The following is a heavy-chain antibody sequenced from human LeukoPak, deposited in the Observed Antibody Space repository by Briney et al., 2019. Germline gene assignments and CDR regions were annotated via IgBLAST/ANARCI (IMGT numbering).Heavy chain of an antibody. Sequence: GGSLRLSCAASGFTFSSYGMHWVRQAPGKGLGWGAVIWYDGSNKYYADSVKGRFTTSRDNSKNTLYLQMNSLRAEATAVYYCARDIAVAGTAILALDYWGQGTLVTVSS. CDR3: ARDIAVAGTAILALDY. V-gene: IGHV3-33*01. J-gene: IGHJ4*02. D-gene: IGHD6-19*01. CDR2: IWYDGSNK. CDR1: GFTFSSYG.